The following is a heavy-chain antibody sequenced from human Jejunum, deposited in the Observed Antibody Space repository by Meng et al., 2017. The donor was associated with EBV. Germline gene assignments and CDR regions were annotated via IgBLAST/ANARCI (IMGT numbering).Heavy chain of an antibody. D-gene: IGHD4-23*01. J-gene: IGHJ1*01. CDR3: AKGGGNSAAEYFHH. CDR1: GFTFTSYV. Sequence: QLLGAGGGLVRPGGSLRISCAASGFTFTSYVMRWVRQAPGKGLEWVSTISDSGGTYYADSVKGRFTISRDNSKNALYLQMNSLRAEDTAVYYCAKGGGNSAAEYFHHWGQGTLVTVSS. V-gene: IGHV3-23*01. CDR2: ISDSGGT.